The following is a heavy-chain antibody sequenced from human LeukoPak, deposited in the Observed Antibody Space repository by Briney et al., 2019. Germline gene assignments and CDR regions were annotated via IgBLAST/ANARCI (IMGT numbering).Heavy chain of an antibody. Sequence: GGSLRLSCAASGFTFSSYSMNWVRQAPGKGLEWVSYISSSGSTIYYADSVKGRFTISRDNAKNSLYLQMNSLRAEDTAVYYCAREVSGYVDYWGQGTLVTVSS. J-gene: IGHJ4*02. CDR3: AREVSGYVDY. CDR1: GFTFSSYS. D-gene: IGHD1-26*01. V-gene: IGHV3-48*04. CDR2: ISSSGSTI.